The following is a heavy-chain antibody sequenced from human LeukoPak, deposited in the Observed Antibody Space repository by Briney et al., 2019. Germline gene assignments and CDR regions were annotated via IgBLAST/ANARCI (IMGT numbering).Heavy chain of an antibody. Sequence: ASVKVSCKASGYAFTSYDINWVRQATGQGLEWMGWMNPNSGNTGYAQKFQGRVTITRNTSISTAYMELSSLRSEDTAVYYCARDPHYYDSSGYPNWFDPWGQGTLVTVSS. CDR1: GYAFTSYD. CDR2: MNPNSGNT. D-gene: IGHD3-22*01. CDR3: ARDPHYYDSSGYPNWFDP. V-gene: IGHV1-8*03. J-gene: IGHJ5*02.